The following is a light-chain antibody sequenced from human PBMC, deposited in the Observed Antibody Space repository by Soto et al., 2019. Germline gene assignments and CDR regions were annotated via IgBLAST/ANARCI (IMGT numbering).Light chain of an antibody. CDR2: EGS. J-gene: IGLJ1*01. CDR3: CSYAGSSTV. CDR1: SSDVGSYNL. Sequence: QSVLTQPASVSGSPGQSITISCTRTSSDVGSYNLVSWYQQHPGKAPKLMIYEGSKRPSGVSNRFSGSKSGNTASLTISGLQAEDEADYYCCSYAGSSTVFGTGTKVTVL. V-gene: IGLV2-23*03.